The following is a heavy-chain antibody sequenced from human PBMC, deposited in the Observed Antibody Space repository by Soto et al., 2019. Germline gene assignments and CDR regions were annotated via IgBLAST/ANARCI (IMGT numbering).Heavy chain of an antibody. V-gene: IGHV4-61*01. CDR3: ARDGDGRMTTNPYYYNGMDV. Sequence: SETLSLTCTVSGASVSSGSYYWSWIRQPPGKGLEWIGLVYYSGSTNYNPSLKSRVTISLDTAKNQFSLKLNSVTAADTAVYHCARDGDGRMTTNPYYYNGMDVWGPGTTVTVSS. D-gene: IGHD4-4*01. J-gene: IGHJ6*02. CDR2: VYYSGST. CDR1: GASVSSGSYY.